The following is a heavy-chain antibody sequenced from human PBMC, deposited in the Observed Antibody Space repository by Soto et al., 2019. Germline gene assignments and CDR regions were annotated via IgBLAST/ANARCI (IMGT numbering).Heavy chain of an antibody. J-gene: IGHJ5*02. Sequence: GGSMRLACVSSGVSFSSSWMTVVLQTPGKGLEWVANIAEDGSEIYYLDSVKGRFTISRDNAKNSLYLQMNSLRPEDTAVDYCGRKAAEATWFDPWGPGTLVTVSS. V-gene: IGHV3-7*05. CDR1: GVSFSSSW. CDR2: IAEDGSEI. CDR3: GRKAAEATWFDP. D-gene: IGHD6-13*01.